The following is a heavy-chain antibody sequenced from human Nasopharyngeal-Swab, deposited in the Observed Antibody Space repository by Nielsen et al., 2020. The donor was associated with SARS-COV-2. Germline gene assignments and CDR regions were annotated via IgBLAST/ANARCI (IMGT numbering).Heavy chain of an antibody. D-gene: IGHD3-10*01. Sequence: GGSLRLSCVASGYSFRTYGMSWVRQAPGKGLEWVAAIVGSGDISGSGGSTYYADSVKGRFTISRDNSNTLFLQMSSLRPEDTALYYCARLNEKRTYGLIDSWGQGTLVTVSS. J-gene: IGHJ4*02. V-gene: IGHV3-23*01. CDR2: IVGSGDISGSGGST. CDR1: GYSFRTYG. CDR3: ARLNEKRTYGLIDS.